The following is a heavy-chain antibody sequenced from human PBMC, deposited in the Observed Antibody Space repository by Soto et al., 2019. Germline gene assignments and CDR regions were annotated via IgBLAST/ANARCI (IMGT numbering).Heavy chain of an antibody. V-gene: IGHV4-39*01. Sequence: QLQLQESGPGLVEPSATLSLTCTVSGGSISSSSYWGWIRQPPGKGLEWIGSIYSIGSTYYNPSLKSRVTISVDTSKNQFSLKLSSVTAADTAVYYCRRSSRYSTDVWGQGTTVTVSS. CDR2: IYSIGST. CDR3: RRSSRYSTDV. J-gene: IGHJ6*02. D-gene: IGHD6-13*01. CDR1: GGSISSSSY.